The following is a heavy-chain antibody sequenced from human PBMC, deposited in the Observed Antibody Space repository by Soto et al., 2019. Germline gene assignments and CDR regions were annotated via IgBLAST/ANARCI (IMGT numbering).Heavy chain of an antibody. D-gene: IGHD2-21*02. CDR2: ISSSSDST. CDR3: ARLPKGSLVTA. J-gene: IGHJ4*02. Sequence: LVESGGGLVYPGGSLTLSCVGSGFRFSEHSMNSDRQAPGKGLQWVSYISSSSDSTYYADSVKGRFTVTRDNAKNALFLQMNSLRDDDTATYYCARLPKGSLVTAWGQGVRVTVSS. V-gene: IGHV3-48*02. CDR1: GFRFSEHS.